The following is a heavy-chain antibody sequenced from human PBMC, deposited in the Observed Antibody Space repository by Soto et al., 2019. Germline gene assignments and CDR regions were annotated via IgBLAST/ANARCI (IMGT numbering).Heavy chain of an antibody. CDR2: LYGNSGGI. J-gene: IGHJ4*02. D-gene: IGHD4-17*01. CDR1: GFTFASYA. Sequence: EVQLLESGGGLVQPGGSLRLSCAASGFTFASYAMTWVRQAPGKGLESVAGLYGNSGGIQYSDSVKGRFTISRDNSKNIGDLQMNSLRVEDTAGYFFAKDAVPGDGVWLMDHWGQGTLVTVSS. V-gene: IGHV3-23*01. CDR3: AKDAVPGDGVWLMDH.